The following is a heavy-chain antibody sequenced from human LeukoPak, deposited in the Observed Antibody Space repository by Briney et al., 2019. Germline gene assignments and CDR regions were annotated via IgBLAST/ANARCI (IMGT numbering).Heavy chain of an antibody. V-gene: IGHV4-34*01. CDR2: INHSGST. D-gene: IGHD6-19*01. CDR1: SGSFSGYY. Sequence: SETLSLTCAVYSGSFSGYYWSWIRQPPGKGLEWIGEINHSGSTNYNPSLKSRVTISVDTSKNQFSLKLSSVTAADTAVYYCARSSGLDTEAGIAVEQGFDYWGQGTLVTVSS. CDR3: ARSSGLDTEAGIAVEQGFDY. J-gene: IGHJ4*02.